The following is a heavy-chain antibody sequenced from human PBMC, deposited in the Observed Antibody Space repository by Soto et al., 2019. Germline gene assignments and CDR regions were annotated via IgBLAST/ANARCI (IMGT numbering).Heavy chain of an antibody. CDR2: IDWDDDK. CDR3: ARIPASYGMDV. J-gene: IGHJ6*02. CDR1: GFSLSTIGMR. V-gene: IGHV2-70*04. Sequence: GXTLVNTTQTLTLPCTFSGFSLSTIGMRVSWIRQPPGKALEWLARIDWDDDKFYSTSLKTRLTISKDASKNQVVLTMTNMDPVDTATYYCARIPASYGMDVWGQGTTVTVSS. D-gene: IGHD6-25*01.